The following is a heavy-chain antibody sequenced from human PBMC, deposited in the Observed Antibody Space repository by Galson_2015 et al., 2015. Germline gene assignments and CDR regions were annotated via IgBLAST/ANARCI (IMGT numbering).Heavy chain of an antibody. CDR1: GFTFSTYA. CDR3: AKDLDPYSNYVSNYFDS. V-gene: IGHV3-23*01. D-gene: IGHD4-11*01. CDR2: ISDRGGST. J-gene: IGHJ4*02. Sequence: SLRLSCAASGFTFSTYAMSWVRQAPGKGLEWVSGISDRGGSTYYADSVKGRFTISRDNSKNTLYLQMNSLRAEDTAVYFCAKDLDPYSNYVSNYFDSWGQGTLVTVSS.